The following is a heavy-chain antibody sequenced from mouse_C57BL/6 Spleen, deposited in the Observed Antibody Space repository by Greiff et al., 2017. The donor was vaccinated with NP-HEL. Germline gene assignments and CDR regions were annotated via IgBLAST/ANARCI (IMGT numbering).Heavy chain of an antibody. V-gene: IGHV1-82*01. CDR3: ARGGIYYYGSSEYFDV. CDR2: IYPGDGDT. Sequence: QVQLKESGPELVKPGASVKISCKASGYAFSSSWMNWVKQRPGKGLEWIGRIYPGDGDTNYNGKFKGKATLTADKSSSTAYMPLSSLTSAASAVFFCARGGIYYYGSSEYFDVWGTGTTVTVSS. CDR1: GYAFSSSW. J-gene: IGHJ1*03. D-gene: IGHD1-1*01.